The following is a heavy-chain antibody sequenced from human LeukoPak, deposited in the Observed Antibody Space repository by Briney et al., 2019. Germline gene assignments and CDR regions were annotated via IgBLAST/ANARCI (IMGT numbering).Heavy chain of an antibody. CDR1: GGSISSYY. CDR2: IYYSGST. V-gene: IGHV4-59*01. J-gene: IGHJ1*01. Sequence: SETLSLTCTVSGGSISSYYWSWIRQPPGKGLEWIGYIYYSGSTNYNPSLKSRVTISVDTSKNQFSLKLSSVTAADTAVYYCAKPVDGASVQRYFQHWGQGTLVTVSS. D-gene: IGHD1-1*01. CDR3: AKPVDGASVQRYFQH.